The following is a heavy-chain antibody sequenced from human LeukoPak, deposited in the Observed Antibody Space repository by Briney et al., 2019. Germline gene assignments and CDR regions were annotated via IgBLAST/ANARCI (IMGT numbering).Heavy chain of an antibody. CDR3: AKGWLELTSGYFDY. Sequence: SKTLSLTCTVSGYSISSGYYWGWIRQPPGKGLEWIGSIYESGSTYYNPSLKSRVTISVDTSKNQFSLRMNSVTAADTAVYYCAKGWLELTSGYFDYWGQGTLVTVSS. V-gene: IGHV4-38-2*02. CDR1: GYSISSGYY. D-gene: IGHD1-7*01. CDR2: IYESGST. J-gene: IGHJ4*02.